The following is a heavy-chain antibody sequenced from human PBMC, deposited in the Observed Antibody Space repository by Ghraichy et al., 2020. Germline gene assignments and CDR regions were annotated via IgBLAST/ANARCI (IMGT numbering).Heavy chain of an antibody. CDR1: GGSISSSSYY. D-gene: IGHD6-13*01. Sequence: SETLSLTCTVSGGSISSSSYYWGWIRQPPGKGLEWIGSIYYSGITYYNPSLKSRVTISVDTSKNQFSLKLSSVTAADTAVYYCASPTGAAAYWGQGTLVTVSS. CDR2: IYYSGIT. V-gene: IGHV4-39*01. J-gene: IGHJ4*02. CDR3: ASPTGAAAY.